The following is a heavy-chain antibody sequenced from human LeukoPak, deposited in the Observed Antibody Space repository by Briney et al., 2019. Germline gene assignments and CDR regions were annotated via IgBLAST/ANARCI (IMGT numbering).Heavy chain of an antibody. J-gene: IGHJ4*02. CDR2: ISSSTPTI. CDR3: ARGGKGGISYFDY. CDR1: GFTFSSYE. Sequence: PGGSLRLSCAASGFTFSSYEMNWVRQAPGKGLEWVAYISSSTPTIYYANSVKGRFTISRDNSKNSLYLQMNSLRAEDTAVYYCARGGKGGISYFDYWGQGTLVTVSS. V-gene: IGHV3-48*03. D-gene: IGHD3-16*01.